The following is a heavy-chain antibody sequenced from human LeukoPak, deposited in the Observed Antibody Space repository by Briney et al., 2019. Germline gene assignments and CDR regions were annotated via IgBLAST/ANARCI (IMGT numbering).Heavy chain of an antibody. CDR1: GYTFTNYW. CDR3: ARDGTSYSSSWGPGDYGMDV. D-gene: IGHD6-13*01. V-gene: IGHV5-51*01. J-gene: IGHJ6*02. CDR2: MYPGNSET. Sequence: GESLKISCKASGYTFTNYWIGWVRQMPGKGLEWMGIMYPGNSETRYSPSFQGQVTISADKSISTAYLQWSSLKASDTAMYYCARDGTSYSSSWGPGDYGMDVWGQGTTVTVSS.